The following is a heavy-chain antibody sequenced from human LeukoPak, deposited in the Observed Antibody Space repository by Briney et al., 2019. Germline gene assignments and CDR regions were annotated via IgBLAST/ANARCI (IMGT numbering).Heavy chain of an antibody. D-gene: IGHD1-26*01. J-gene: IGHJ6*03. V-gene: IGHV4-61*02. CDR1: GGSISSDNYY. CDR2: IYRDT. CDR3: ARERDLLYYYYMDV. Sequence: PSQTLSLTFTVSGGSISSDNYYWSWIRQPAGKGLEWIGRIYRDTNYNPSLKSRVTISVDTSKNQFSLKLSSVTAADTAVYYCARERDLLYYYYMDVWGKGTTVTVSS.